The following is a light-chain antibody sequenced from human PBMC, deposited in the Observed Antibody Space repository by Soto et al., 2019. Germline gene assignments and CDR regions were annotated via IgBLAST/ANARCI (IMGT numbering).Light chain of an antibody. V-gene: IGKV3-15*01. CDR1: QSIGSD. J-gene: IGKJ4*01. Sequence: EIVMTQSPATLSVSPGETATLSCRASQSIGSDLAWYQQKPGQAPRLIVYGATTRATGIPARFGGSGSGTYFTHFITMQSEDFAVYYCQQYSDWPAVTFGGGTKVDIK. CDR3: QQYSDWPAVT. CDR2: GAT.